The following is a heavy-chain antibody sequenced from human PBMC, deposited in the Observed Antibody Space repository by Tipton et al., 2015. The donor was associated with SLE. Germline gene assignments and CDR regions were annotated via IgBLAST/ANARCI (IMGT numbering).Heavy chain of an antibody. CDR2: IDSYNGNT. J-gene: IGHJ4*02. D-gene: IGHD1-26*01. V-gene: IGHV1-18*01. CDR1: GYTFISYG. Sequence: QLVQSGAEVKEPGASVTVSCKASGYTFISYGISWVRQAPGQGLEWMGWIDSYNGNTNYAQKLQGRVTMTTDTSRSTVYMELKSLRSDDTAVYYCARDKLVGTTSLFDYWGQGTLVTVSS. CDR3: ARDKLVGTTSLFDY.